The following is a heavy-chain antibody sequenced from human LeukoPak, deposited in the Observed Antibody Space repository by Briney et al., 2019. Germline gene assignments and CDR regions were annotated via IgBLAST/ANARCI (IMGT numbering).Heavy chain of an antibody. D-gene: IGHD2/OR15-2a*01. CDR3: AKDSPYGGSFYYIDY. Sequence: GGSLRLSCAASGFTFSSYSMNWVRQAPGKGLEWVSSISSSSSYIYYADSVKGRFTISRDNAKNSLYLQMNSLRAEDTAVYYCAKDSPYGGSFYYIDYWGQGTLVTVSS. CDR1: GFTFSSYS. CDR2: ISSSSSYI. J-gene: IGHJ4*02. V-gene: IGHV3-21*04.